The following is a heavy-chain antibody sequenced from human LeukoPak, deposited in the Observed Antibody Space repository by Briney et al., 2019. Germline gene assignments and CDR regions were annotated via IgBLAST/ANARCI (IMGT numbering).Heavy chain of an antibody. D-gene: IGHD1-7*01. J-gene: IGHJ4*02. Sequence: GGSLRLSCAASGFTFSSYAMYWVRQAPGKGLEWVLGVSDSGDGTHYADSVKGRFTISRDNSKNTLYLQMNNLRAEDTAVYYCAKDRACGQWNCQGSDYWGQGTLVTVSS. CDR2: VSDSGDGT. V-gene: IGHV3-23*01. CDR1: GFTFSSYA. CDR3: AKDRACGQWNCQGSDY.